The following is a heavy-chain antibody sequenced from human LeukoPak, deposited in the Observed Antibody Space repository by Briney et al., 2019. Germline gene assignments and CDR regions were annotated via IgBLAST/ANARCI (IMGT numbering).Heavy chain of an antibody. Sequence: SETLSLTCTVSGGSISSYYWSWIRQPAGKGLEWIGRTYTSGSTNYSPSLKSRVTMSVDTSKNQFSLKLSSVTAADTAVYYCAGLYYYGSGGSFDYWGQGTLVTVSS. CDR1: GGSISSYY. CDR3: AGLYYYGSGGSFDY. CDR2: TYTSGST. V-gene: IGHV4-4*07. J-gene: IGHJ4*02. D-gene: IGHD3-10*01.